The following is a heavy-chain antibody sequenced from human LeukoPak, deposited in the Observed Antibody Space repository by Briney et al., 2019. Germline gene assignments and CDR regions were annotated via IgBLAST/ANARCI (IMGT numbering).Heavy chain of an antibody. CDR2: IYSGGST. CDR1: GFTVSSNY. Sequence: GGSLRLSCAASGFTVSSNYMSWVRQAPGKGLEWVSVIYSGGSTYYADSVKGRFTISRDNYKNTLYLQMNSLRAEDTAVYYCARDGGDSSHQLDYWGQGTLVTVSS. V-gene: IGHV3-53*01. CDR3: ARDGGDSSHQLDY. D-gene: IGHD3-16*01. J-gene: IGHJ4*02.